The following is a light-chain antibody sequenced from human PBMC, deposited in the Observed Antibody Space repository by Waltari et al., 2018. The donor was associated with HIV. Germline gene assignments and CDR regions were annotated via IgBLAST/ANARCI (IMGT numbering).Light chain of an antibody. CDR3: QVWDITSDRVV. CDR2: DDF. Sequence: SSVLTQPSSVSLAPGKTVTITCGGDNLGGKRVHWYQQKPGQAPLLVISDDFDRPSGIPERVSGSKSETTATLTISGVEAGDEADYYCQVWDITSDRVVFGGGTHLTVL. V-gene: IGLV3-21*04. J-gene: IGLJ2*01. CDR1: NLGGKR.